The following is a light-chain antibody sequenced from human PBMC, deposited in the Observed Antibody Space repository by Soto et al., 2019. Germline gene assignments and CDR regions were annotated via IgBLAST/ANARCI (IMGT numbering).Light chain of an antibody. CDR2: DVS. J-gene: IGLJ1*01. CDR1: SGDVGGYNY. V-gene: IGLV2-14*01. Sequence: QSVLTQPASVSGSPGQSITIPCTGTSGDVGGYNYVSWYQQHPGKAPKLMIYDVSNRPSGVSNRFSGSKSGNTAPLTISGLQAEDEADYYCSSYTSSSTLVFGTGTKVTVL. CDR3: SSYTSSSTLV.